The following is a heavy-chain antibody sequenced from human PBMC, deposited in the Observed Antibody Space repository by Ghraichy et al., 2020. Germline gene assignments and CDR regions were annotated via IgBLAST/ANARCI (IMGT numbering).Heavy chain of an antibody. CDR2: INPDSGNT. Sequence: ASVQVSCKASGYTFSSDDINWVRQATGQGLEWMGWINPDSGNTGYAQHFKGRVTLTKNTSTNTIYMELNSLRSEDTAVYYCARRLTTGGDWFDPWGQGTLVTVSS. V-gene: IGHV1-8*01. J-gene: IGHJ5*02. CDR1: GYTFSSDD. D-gene: IGHD4-17*01. CDR3: ARRLTTGGDWFDP.